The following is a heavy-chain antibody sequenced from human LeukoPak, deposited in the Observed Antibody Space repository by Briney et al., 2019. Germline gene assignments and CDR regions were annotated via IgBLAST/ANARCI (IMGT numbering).Heavy chain of an antibody. D-gene: IGHD1-14*01. Sequence: ASVKVSCKASGYTFTGYYMNWVRQAPGQGPEWMGWINPNSGAKNYAQKFKGRVTMTRDTSISTAYMELSRLRSDDTAVYYCAPTGGGGPYYFDYWGQGTLVTVSS. V-gene: IGHV1-2*02. CDR3: APTGGGGPYYFDY. CDR1: GYTFTGYY. J-gene: IGHJ4*02. CDR2: INPNSGAK.